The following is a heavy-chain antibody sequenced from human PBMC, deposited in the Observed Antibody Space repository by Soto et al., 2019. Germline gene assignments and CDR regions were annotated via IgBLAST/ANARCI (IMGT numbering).Heavy chain of an antibody. J-gene: IGHJ4*02. CDR2: IWYDGSNK. Sequence: QVQLEESGGGVVQPGRSLRLSCAASGFTFSTYGIHWVRQAPGKGLEWVAVIWYDGSNKYYADSVKGRFTISRDNSKNTVYLQMNSLRAEDTAVYYCARDLHHYFDYWGKGTLVTVSS. CDR1: GFTFSTYG. V-gene: IGHV3-33*01. CDR3: ARDLHHYFDY. D-gene: IGHD4-4*01.